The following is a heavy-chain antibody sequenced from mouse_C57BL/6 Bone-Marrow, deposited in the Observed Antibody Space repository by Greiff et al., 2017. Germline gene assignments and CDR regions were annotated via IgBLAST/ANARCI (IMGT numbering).Heavy chain of an antibody. V-gene: IGHV1-53*01. CDR1: GYTFTSYW. J-gene: IGHJ2*01. Sequence: VQLQQPGTELVKPGASVKLSCKASGYTFTSYWMHWVKQRPGQGLEWIGNINPSNGGTNYNEKFKSKATLTVDTSSSTAYMQLSSLTSEDSAFYYCASGGYGSSHLDYWGQGTTLTVSS. CDR2: INPSNGGT. CDR3: ASGGYGSSHLDY. D-gene: IGHD1-1*01.